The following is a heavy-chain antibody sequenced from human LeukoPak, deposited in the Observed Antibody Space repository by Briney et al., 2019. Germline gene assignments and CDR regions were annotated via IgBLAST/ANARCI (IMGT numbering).Heavy chain of an antibody. Sequence: SETLSLTCAVSGGSFSGYYWSWIRQPPGKGLEWIGEINHSGSTNYNPSLKSRSTISVDTSKYQYSLKLSSVTAADTAVYYCARGYDILNGWGQGTLVTVSS. V-gene: IGHV4-34*01. D-gene: IGHD3-9*01. CDR1: GGSFSGYY. CDR3: ARGYDILNG. J-gene: IGHJ4*02. CDR2: INHSGST.